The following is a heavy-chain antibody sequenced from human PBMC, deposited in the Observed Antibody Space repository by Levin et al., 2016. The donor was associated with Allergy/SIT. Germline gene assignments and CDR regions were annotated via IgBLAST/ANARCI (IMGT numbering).Heavy chain of an antibody. CDR3: SRVGGSSTTAWYFDL. D-gene: IGHD3-16*01. J-gene: IGHJ2*01. CDR2: ISYDGSNK. CDR1: GFTFSSYG. V-gene: IGHV3-30*03. Sequence: GESLKISCAASGFTFSSYGMHWVRQAPGKGLEWVAVISYDGSNKYYADSVKGRFTISRDNAKNSQFLQMSSLRAEDTAVYYCSRVGGSSTTAWYFDLWGRGTLVTVSS.